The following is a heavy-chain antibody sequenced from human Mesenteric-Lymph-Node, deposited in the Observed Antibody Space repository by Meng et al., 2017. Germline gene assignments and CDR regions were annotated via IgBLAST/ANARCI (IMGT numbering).Heavy chain of an antibody. CDR1: GFTFSSHW. D-gene: IGHD3-16*01. V-gene: IGHV3-74*01. CDR2: INNDGSHS. J-gene: IGHJ4*01. CDR3: ARGGDGAVDY. Sequence: EVALVESGGGLVQLGGSLRLSCAAFGFTFSSHWMHWARHAPGKGLVRVSYINNDGSHSTYADSVEGRFTIFRDNTKNMVYLQMNSLRAEDTAVYYCARGGDGAVDYWGHGTLVTVSS.